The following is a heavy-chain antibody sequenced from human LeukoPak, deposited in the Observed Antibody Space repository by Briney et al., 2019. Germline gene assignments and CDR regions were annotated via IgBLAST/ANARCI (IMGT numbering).Heavy chain of an antibody. CDR1: GFTFSSYG. CDR2: IRYDGSNK. V-gene: IGHV3-30*02. Sequence: PGGSLRLSCAASGFTFSSYGMHWVRQAPGKGLEWVAFIRYDGSNKYYADSVKGRFTISRDNSKNTLYLQMNSLRAEDTAVYYCAKGDKVVITTFDYWGQGTLVTVSS. D-gene: IGHD3-22*01. J-gene: IGHJ4*02. CDR3: AKGDKVVITTFDY.